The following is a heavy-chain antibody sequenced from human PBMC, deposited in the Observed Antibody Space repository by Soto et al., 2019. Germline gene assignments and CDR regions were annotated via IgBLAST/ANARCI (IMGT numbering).Heavy chain of an antibody. CDR2: ISGASTYT. V-gene: IGHV3-11*06. CDR1: GFTLTDYY. CDR3: ARGRYFDWSPLDGIYL. J-gene: IGHJ6*02. D-gene: IGHD3-9*01. Sequence: GSLRLSCAASGFTLTDYYMNWIRQSPGKGLEWISYISGASTYTDYADSVKGRFTISRDNAKNSLYLQMHNLRAEDTALYYCARGRYFDWSPLDGIYLWGPGTTVTVSS.